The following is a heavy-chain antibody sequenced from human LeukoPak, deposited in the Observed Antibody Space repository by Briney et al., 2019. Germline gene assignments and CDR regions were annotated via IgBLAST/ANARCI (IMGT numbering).Heavy chain of an antibody. Sequence: GGSLRLSCAASGFTFSDYYMSWIRQAPGKELEWVSYISSSGSTIYYADSVKGRFTISRDNAKNSLYLQMNSLRAEDTAVYYCARDVEWLVLWDYWGQGTLVTVSS. D-gene: IGHD6-19*01. CDR1: GFTFSDYY. CDR3: ARDVEWLVLWDY. J-gene: IGHJ4*02. V-gene: IGHV3-11*01. CDR2: ISSSGSTI.